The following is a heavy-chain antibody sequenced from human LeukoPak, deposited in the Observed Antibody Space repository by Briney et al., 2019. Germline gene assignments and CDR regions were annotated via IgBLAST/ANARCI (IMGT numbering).Heavy chain of an antibody. V-gene: IGHV4-59*08. CDR2: IYYSGST. CDR3: ARHEGESSGWYREFYY. Sequence: PSETLSLTCTVSGDSISSYYWSWIRQPPGKGLEWIGYIYYSGSTNYNPSLKSRVTISVDTSKNQFSLKLSSVTAADTAVYYCARHEGESSGWYREFYYWGQGTLVPGSS. D-gene: IGHD6-19*01. J-gene: IGHJ4*02. CDR1: GDSISSYY.